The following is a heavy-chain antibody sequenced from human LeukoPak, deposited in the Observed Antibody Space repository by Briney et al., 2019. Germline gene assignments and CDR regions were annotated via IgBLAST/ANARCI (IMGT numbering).Heavy chain of an antibody. D-gene: IGHD6-19*01. CDR1: GYSISSGYY. J-gene: IGHJ3*02. Sequence: SETLSLTCAVSGYSISSGYYGGWIRQPPGKGLEWIGSIYHSGSTYYNPSLKSRVTISVDTSKNQFSLKLSSVTAADTAVYYCARGYSSGWYDAFDIWGQGTMVTVSS. CDR2: IYHSGST. V-gene: IGHV4-38-2*01. CDR3: ARGYSSGWYDAFDI.